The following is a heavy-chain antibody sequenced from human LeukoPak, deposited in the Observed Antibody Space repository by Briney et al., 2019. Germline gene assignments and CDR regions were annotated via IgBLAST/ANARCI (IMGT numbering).Heavy chain of an antibody. CDR2: INHSGST. D-gene: IGHD3-10*01. CDR3: ARGPPAYYDGSGSYYKHFHY. CDR1: GGSFSGYY. Sequence: SETLSLTCAVYGGSFSGYYWSWIRQPPGKGLEWIGEINHSGSTNYNPSLKSRVTISVDTSKNQFSLKLSSGTAAATAVYYCARGPPAYYDGSGSYYKHFHYWGQGPLVTLSS. V-gene: IGHV4-34*01. J-gene: IGHJ4*02.